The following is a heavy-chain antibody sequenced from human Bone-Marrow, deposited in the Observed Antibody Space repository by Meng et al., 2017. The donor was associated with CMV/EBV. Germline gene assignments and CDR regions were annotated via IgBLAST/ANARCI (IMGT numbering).Heavy chain of an antibody. Sequence: SGFTFSSYAMHWVRQAPGKGLEWVAVISYDGSNKYYADSVKGRFTISRDNSKNTLYLQMNSLRAEDTAVYYCARVRVSGYHAYYFDYWGQGTLVTVSS. V-gene: IGHV3-30*04. CDR3: ARVRVSGYHAYYFDY. CDR1: GFTFSSYA. J-gene: IGHJ4*02. D-gene: IGHD3-3*01. CDR2: ISYDGSNK.